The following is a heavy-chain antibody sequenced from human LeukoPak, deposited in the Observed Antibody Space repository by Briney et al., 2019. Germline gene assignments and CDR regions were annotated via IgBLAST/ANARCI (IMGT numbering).Heavy chain of an antibody. CDR1: GYTFTNYA. CDR3: ARERWHCRVNCYSVYYYALDV. D-gene: IGHD2-15*01. CDR2: INPGNGET. Sequence: ASVKVSCKGSGYTFTNYAVHWVRQAPGQRLEWLGWINPGNGETKYSQNFQGRVTVTSDTSAATAYVELNSLTSEDTAVYYCARERWHCRVNCYSVYYYALDVWGQGTTVTVSS. J-gene: IGHJ6*02. V-gene: IGHV1-3*01.